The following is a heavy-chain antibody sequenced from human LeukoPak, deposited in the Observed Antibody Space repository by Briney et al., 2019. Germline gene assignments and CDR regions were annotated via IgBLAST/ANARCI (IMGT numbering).Heavy chain of an antibody. V-gene: IGHV4-30-4*01. J-gene: IGHJ3*02. CDR2: MSYNGSA. Sequence: PSQILSLTCTVSGGSITSDEYYWSWIRQSPGKGLEWIGYMSYNGSAYYNPSLKSRVTISVDTSKNQFSLKLTSVTAADAAVYYCGKVWRGNYRDALDIWGQGTMVTVSS. CDR1: GGSITSDEYY. CDR3: GKVWRGNYRDALDI. D-gene: IGHD3-3*01.